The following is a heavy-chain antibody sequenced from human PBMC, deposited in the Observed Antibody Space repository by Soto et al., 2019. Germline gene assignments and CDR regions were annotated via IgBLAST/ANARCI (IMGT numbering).Heavy chain of an antibody. V-gene: IGHV3-30-3*01. D-gene: IGHD6-19*01. CDR3: ARVTGWEQWLPAY. Sequence: QVQLVESGGGVVQPGRSLRLSCAASGFTFSSYAMHWVRQAPGKGLEWVAVISYDGSNKYYADSVKGRFTISRDNSKNTLYLQMNSLRAEDTAVYYCARVTGWEQWLPAYWGQGTLVTVSS. CDR1: GFTFSSYA. J-gene: IGHJ4*02. CDR2: ISYDGSNK.